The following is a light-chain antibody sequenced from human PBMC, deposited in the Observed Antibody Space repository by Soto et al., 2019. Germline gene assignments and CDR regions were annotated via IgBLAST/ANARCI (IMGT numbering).Light chain of an antibody. J-gene: IGKJ2*01. CDR1: QSVSSSY. Sequence: EIVLTQSPGTLSLSPGERATLSCRGSQSVSSSYLAWYQQKPGQAPRLLIYGASSRATGIPDRFSGSGSGTDFTLTISRLEPEDFAVYYCHQKDTFGQGTKLEIK. CDR3: HQKDT. V-gene: IGKV3-20*01. CDR2: GAS.